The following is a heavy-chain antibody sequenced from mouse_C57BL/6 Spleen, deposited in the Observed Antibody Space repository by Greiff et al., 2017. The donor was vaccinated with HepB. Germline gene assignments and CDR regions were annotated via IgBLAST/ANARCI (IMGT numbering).Heavy chain of an antibody. V-gene: IGHV1-64*01. CDR3: ARPTAQAYAMDY. J-gene: IGHJ4*01. D-gene: IGHD3-2*02. Sequence: VKLQQPGAELVKPGASVKLSCKASGYTFTSYWMHWVKQRPGQGLEWIGMIHPNSGSTNYNEKFKSKATLTVDKSSSTAYMQLSSLTSEDSAVYYCARPTAQAYAMDYWGQGTSVTVSS. CDR2: IHPNSGST. CDR1: GYTFTSYW.